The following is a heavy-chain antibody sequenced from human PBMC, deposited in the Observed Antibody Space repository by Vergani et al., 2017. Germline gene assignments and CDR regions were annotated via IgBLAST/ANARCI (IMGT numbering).Heavy chain of an antibody. D-gene: IGHD3-10*01. CDR3: AAAVMVRGVFDY. CDR1: GFTFTSSA. CDR2: IVVGSGNT. J-gene: IGHJ4*02. Sequence: QMQLVQSGPEVKKPGTSVKVSCKASGFTFTSSAVQWVRQARGQRLEWIGWIVVGSGNTNYAQKFQERVNITRDKSTSTAYMERSSLRAEDTAVYYCAAAVMVRGVFDYWGQGTLVTVSS. V-gene: IGHV1-58*01.